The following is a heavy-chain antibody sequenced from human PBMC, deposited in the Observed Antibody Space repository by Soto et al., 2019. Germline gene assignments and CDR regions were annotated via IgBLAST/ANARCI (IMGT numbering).Heavy chain of an antibody. Sequence: QVQLVESGGGVVQPGRSLRLSCAASGFTFSSYGMHWVRQAPGKGLEWVAVISYDGSNKYYADSVKGRFTISRDNSKNTLYLQMNSLRAEDTAVYYCAKGSSRFLEWLLEDESFDIWGQGTMVTVSS. V-gene: IGHV3-30*18. CDR1: GFTFSSYG. D-gene: IGHD3-3*01. J-gene: IGHJ3*02. CDR2: ISYDGSNK. CDR3: AKGSSRFLEWLLEDESFDI.